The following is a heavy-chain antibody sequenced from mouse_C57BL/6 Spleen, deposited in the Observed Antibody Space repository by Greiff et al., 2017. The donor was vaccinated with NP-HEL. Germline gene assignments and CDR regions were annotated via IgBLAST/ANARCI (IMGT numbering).Heavy chain of an antibody. CDR1: GYSFTSYY. V-gene: IGHV1-66*01. Sequence: VQLQQSGPELVKPGASVKISCKASGYSFTSYYIHWVKQRPGQGLEWIGWIYPGSGNTKYNEKFKGKATLTADTSSSTAYMQLSSLTSEDSAVYYCHYYGSSRDFDYWGQGTTLTVSS. CDR2: IYPGSGNT. CDR3: HYYGSSRDFDY. D-gene: IGHD1-1*01. J-gene: IGHJ2*01.